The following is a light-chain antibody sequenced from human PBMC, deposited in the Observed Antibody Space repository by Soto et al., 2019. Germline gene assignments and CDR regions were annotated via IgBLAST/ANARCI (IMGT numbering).Light chain of an antibody. J-gene: IGKJ1*01. Sequence: EIVLTQSPGTLSLSPGARATLSCRASQSVTSSYLAWYQQKPGQSPRLLIFGAATRATGIPDRFSGSGSGTDFTLTISRLQPEDFAVYYCQQYGSSPKTFGQGTKVDI. CDR3: QQYGSSPKT. V-gene: IGKV3-20*01. CDR2: GAA. CDR1: QSVTSSY.